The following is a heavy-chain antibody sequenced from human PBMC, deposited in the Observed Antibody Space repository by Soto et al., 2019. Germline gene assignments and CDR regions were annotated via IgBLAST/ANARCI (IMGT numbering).Heavy chain of an antibody. Sequence: GGALRLSCAAPGFTFSSYGMHWVRQAPGKGLEWVAVIWYDGSNKYYADSVKGRFTISRDNSKNTLYLQMNSLRAEDTAVYYCARDVYSNYVFDYWGQGTLVTVSS. CDR3: ARDVYSNYVFDY. CDR1: GFTFSSYG. CDR2: IWYDGSNK. J-gene: IGHJ4*02. V-gene: IGHV3-33*01. D-gene: IGHD4-4*01.